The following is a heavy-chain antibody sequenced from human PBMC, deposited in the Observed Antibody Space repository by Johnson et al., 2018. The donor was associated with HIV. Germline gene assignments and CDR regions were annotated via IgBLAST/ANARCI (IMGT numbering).Heavy chain of an antibody. CDR1: GFTFDDYA. Sequence: VQLVESGGGVVRPGGSLRLSCAASGFTFDDYALHWVRQAPGKGLEWVSLINWAGDSTYYADSVNGRFTISRDNAKNSLYLQMNSLRAEATAVYYCAKVVPAKDVIGAGDAFDIWGQGTMVTVAS. CDR2: INWAGDST. V-gene: IGHV3-43D*03. CDR3: AKVVPAKDVIGAGDAFDI. J-gene: IGHJ3*02. D-gene: IGHD2-2*01.